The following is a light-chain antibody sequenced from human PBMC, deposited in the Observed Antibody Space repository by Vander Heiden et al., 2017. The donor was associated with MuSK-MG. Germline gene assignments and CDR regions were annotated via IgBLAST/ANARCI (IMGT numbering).Light chain of an antibody. J-gene: IGKJ1*01. CDR2: AAS. Sequence: DIQLTQSPSSLSTSVGDSVTITCRASQGISNYLAWYQQKPGKVPKLLIYAASTLQSGAPSRFSGSGSGTDFTLTISSLQPEDVASYYCQKYNSALFGQGTKVEIK. V-gene: IGKV1-27*01. CDR1: QGISNY. CDR3: QKYNSAL.